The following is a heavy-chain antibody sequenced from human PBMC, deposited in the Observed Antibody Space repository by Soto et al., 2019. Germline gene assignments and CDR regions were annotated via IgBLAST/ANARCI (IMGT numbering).Heavy chain of an antibody. D-gene: IGHD4-17*01. Sequence: GGSLRLSCAASGFTLSNYLMHWARQAPGKGLVWVSRMNPEVTTISYADSVKGRFTISRDNARDTLHLEMNSLRADDTAVYYCGRGAYGDPVDFWGQGTLVTVSS. CDR3: GRGAYGDPVDF. J-gene: IGHJ4*02. V-gene: IGHV3-74*01. CDR2: MNPEVTTI. CDR1: GFTLSNYL.